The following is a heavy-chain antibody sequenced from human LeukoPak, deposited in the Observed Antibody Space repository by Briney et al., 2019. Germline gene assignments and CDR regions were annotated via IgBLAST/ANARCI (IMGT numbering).Heavy chain of an antibody. Sequence: GGSLRLSCAASGFTFSSYGMSWVRQAPGKGLEWVSAISGSGGSTYYADSVKGRFTISRDNSKNTLYLQMNSLRAEDTAVYYCAKDHSAFYSSSWYRYWGQGTLVTVSS. CDR2: ISGSGGST. CDR1: GFTFSSYG. D-gene: IGHD6-13*01. J-gene: IGHJ4*02. CDR3: AKDHSAFYSSSWYRY. V-gene: IGHV3-23*01.